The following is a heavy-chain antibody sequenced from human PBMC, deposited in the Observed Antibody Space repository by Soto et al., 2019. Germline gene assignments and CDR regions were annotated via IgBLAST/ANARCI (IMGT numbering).Heavy chain of an antibody. CDR3: ARDACDMIRGVMGFFDY. CDR2: IIAISGTT. D-gene: IGHD3-10*01. V-gene: IGHV1-69*01. CDR1: GGTFSSDA. J-gene: IGHJ4*02. Sequence: QVQLVQSGAEVKKPGSSVKVSCTASGGTFSSDAIIWVRQAPRRGLEWMGGIIAISGTTNYAQKFQGRVTITADESTSTVYMELSSLKSEDTAVYYCARDACDMIRGVMGFFDYWGQGTLVTVSS.